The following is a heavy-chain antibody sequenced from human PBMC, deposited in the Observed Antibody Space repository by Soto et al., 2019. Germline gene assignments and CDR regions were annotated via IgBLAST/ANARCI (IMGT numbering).Heavy chain of an antibody. CDR2: IYPGDSDT. V-gene: IGHV5-51*01. CDR1: GYSFTSYW. CDR3: ARQSSATTYSTPHYFHY. D-gene: IGHD2-15*01. J-gene: IGHJ4*02. Sequence: GESLKISCKGSGYSFTSYWIGWVRQMPGKGLEWMGIIYPGDSDTRYSPSFQGQVTISADKSISTAYLQWSSLKASDTAMYYCARQSSATTYSTPHYFHYWRQGTLVTDSS.